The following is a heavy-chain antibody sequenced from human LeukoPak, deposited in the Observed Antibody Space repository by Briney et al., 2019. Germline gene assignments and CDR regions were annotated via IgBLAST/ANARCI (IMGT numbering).Heavy chain of an antibody. J-gene: IGHJ4*02. CDR2: ISGSGGST. CDR1: GFTFSSYA. Sequence: GGSLRLSCAASGFTFSSYATSWVRQAPGKGLEWVSAISGSGGSTYYADSVKGRFTISRDNSKNTLYLQMNSLRAEDTAVYYCAKDTLSEWLRGLFDYWGQGTLVTVSS. V-gene: IGHV3-23*01. D-gene: IGHD5-12*01. CDR3: AKDTLSEWLRGLFDY.